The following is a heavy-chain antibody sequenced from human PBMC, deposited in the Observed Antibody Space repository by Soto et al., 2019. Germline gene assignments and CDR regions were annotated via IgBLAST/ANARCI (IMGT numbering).Heavy chain of an antibody. V-gene: IGHV1-69*13. CDR2: IIPIFGKA. CDR1: AYTFTSYG. Sequence: SVKVSCKASAYTFTSYGITWVRQAPGQGLEWMGGIIPIFGKANYAQKFQGRVTITADESTSTAYMELSSLRSEDTAVYYCARGYVLDAFDIWGQGTMVTVSS. CDR3: ARGYVLDAFDI. D-gene: IGHD2-2*01. J-gene: IGHJ3*02.